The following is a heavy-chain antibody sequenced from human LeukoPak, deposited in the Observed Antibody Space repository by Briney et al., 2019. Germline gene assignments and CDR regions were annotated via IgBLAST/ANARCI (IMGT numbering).Heavy chain of an antibody. CDR3: ARWVLTGYYNDY. Sequence: ASVKVSCKASGYTFTSYGISWVRQAPGQGLEWMGWISAYNGNTNYAQKLQGRVTMTTDTSTSTAYKELRSLRSDETAVYYCARWVLTGYYNDYWGQGTLVTASS. D-gene: IGHD3-9*01. V-gene: IGHV1-18*04. CDR2: ISAYNGNT. CDR1: GYTFTSYG. J-gene: IGHJ4*02.